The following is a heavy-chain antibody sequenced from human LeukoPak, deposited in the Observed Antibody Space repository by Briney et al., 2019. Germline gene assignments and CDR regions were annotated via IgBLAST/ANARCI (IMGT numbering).Heavy chain of an antibody. CDR1: GGSISSGGYY. Sequence: PSQTLSLTCTVSGGSISSGGYYWSWIRQHPGKGLEWIGYIYYSGSTYYNPSLKSRVTISVDTSKNQFSLKLSSVTAADTAVYYCARVVYRDIVVVPAAGPLYYFDYWGQGTLDTVSS. J-gene: IGHJ4*02. CDR3: ARVVYRDIVVVPAAGPLYYFDY. D-gene: IGHD2-2*01. CDR2: IYYSGST. V-gene: IGHV4-31*03.